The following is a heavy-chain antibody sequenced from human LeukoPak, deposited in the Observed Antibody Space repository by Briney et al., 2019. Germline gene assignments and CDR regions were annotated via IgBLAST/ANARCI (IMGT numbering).Heavy chain of an antibody. D-gene: IGHD3-10*01. CDR2: ISSSSSTI. J-gene: IGHJ4*02. CDR3: ARGITMVRGVMNY. Sequence: PGGSLRLSCAASGFTFSVYSMNWVRQAPGKGLEWVSYISSSSSTIYYADSVKGRFTISRDNAKNSLYLQMNSLRAEDTAVYYCARGITMVRGVMNYWGQGTLVTVSS. V-gene: IGHV3-48*01. CDR1: GFTFSVYS.